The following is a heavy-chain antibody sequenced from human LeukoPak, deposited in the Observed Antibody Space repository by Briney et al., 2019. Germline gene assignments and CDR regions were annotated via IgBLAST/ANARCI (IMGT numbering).Heavy chain of an antibody. D-gene: IGHD1-14*01. V-gene: IGHV1-69*05. Sequence: ASVKVSCKASGGTFSSYAISWVRQAPGQGLEWMGGIIPIFGTANYAQKFQGRVTITRNTSISTAYMELSSLRSEDTAVYYCARGTGNKYYYYYYMDVWGKGTTVTVSS. CDR3: ARGTGNKYYYYYYMDV. CDR2: IIPIFGTA. J-gene: IGHJ6*03. CDR1: GGTFSSYA.